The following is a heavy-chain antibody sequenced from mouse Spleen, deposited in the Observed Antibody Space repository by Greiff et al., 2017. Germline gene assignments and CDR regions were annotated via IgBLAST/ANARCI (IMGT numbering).Heavy chain of an antibody. CDR1: GYSITSGYY. J-gene: IGHJ4*01. CDR2: ISYDGSN. Sequence: VQLQQSGPGLVKPSQSLSLTCSVTGYSITSGYYWNWIRQFPGNKLEWMGYISYDGSNNYNPSLKNRISITRDTSKNQFFLKLNSVTTEDTATYYCAREGGIGAMDYWGQGTSVTVSS. V-gene: IGHV3-6*01. CDR3: AREGGIGAMDY.